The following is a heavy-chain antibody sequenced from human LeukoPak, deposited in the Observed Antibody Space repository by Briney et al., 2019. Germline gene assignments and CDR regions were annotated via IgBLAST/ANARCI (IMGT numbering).Heavy chain of an antibody. Sequence: PGGSLRLSCAASGFTFDDYAMHWVRQAPGKGLEWVSGISWNSGSIGYADSVKGRFTISRDNAKNSLYLQMNSLRAEDTALYYCAKDMFVRQTEHDAFDIWGQGTMVTVSS. D-gene: IGHD3-10*02. CDR1: GFTFDDYA. J-gene: IGHJ3*02. CDR3: AKDMFVRQTEHDAFDI. CDR2: ISWNSGSI. V-gene: IGHV3-9*01.